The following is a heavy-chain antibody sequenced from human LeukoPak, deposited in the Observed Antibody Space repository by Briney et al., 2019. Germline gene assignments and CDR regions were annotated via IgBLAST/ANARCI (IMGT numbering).Heavy chain of an antibody. CDR3: ARDIPYYYGSGSYFARLGDYYYYYGMDV. CDR2: ISAYNGNT. J-gene: IGHJ6*02. D-gene: IGHD3-10*01. V-gene: IGHV1-18*01. Sequence: ASVKVSCKASGYTFTSYGISWVRQAPGQGLEWMGWISAYNGNTNYAQKLQGRVTMTTDTSTSTAYMELRSLRSDDTAVYYCARDIPYYYGSGSYFARLGDYYYYYGMDVWGQGTTVTVSS. CDR1: GYTFTSYG.